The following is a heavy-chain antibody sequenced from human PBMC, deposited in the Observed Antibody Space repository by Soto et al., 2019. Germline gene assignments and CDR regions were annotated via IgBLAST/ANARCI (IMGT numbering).Heavy chain of an antibody. J-gene: IGHJ6*02. CDR2: TSYDGSNK. CDR3: AREWFTNGMDV. D-gene: IGHD3-22*01. CDR1: GFTFSSYA. V-gene: IGHV3-30-3*01. Sequence: GGSLILSCAASGFTFSSYAMHWVRQAPGKGLEWVAVTSYDGSNKYYADSVKGRFTISRDNSKNTLYLLMNSLRADDTAVYYCAREWFTNGMDVWGQGTTVTVSS.